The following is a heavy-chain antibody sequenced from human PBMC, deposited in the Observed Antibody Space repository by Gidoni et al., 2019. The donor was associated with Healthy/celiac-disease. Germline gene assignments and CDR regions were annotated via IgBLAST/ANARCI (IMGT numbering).Heavy chain of an antibody. Sequence: QVQLVQSGAEVKKPGASVKVSCKASGYTFTSYGISWVRQAPGQGLEWMGWISAYNGNTNYAQKLQGRVTMTTDTSTSTAYMELRSLRSDDTAVYYCARVPTRVVTPGSGGLCHFQHWGQGTLVTVSS. CDR1: GYTFTSYG. V-gene: IGHV1-18*01. D-gene: IGHD2-21*02. J-gene: IGHJ1*01. CDR3: ARVPTRVVTPGSGGLCHFQH. CDR2: ISAYNGNT.